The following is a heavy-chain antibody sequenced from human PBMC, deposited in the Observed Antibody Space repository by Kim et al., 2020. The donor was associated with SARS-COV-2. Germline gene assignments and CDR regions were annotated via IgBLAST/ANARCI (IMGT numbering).Heavy chain of an antibody. CDR2: IKSKSDGGTR. CDR3: TFGTA. CDR1: GFIFSDAW. Sequence: GGSLRLSCAGTGFIFSDAWMSWVRQAPGKGLEWVARIKSKSDGGTRDYAAVVKGRFTISRDDSKNTLYMQMNGLKTEDTAVYYCTFGTAWGQGSLVIVSS. D-gene: IGHD3-10*01. J-gene: IGHJ4*02. V-gene: IGHV3-15*01.